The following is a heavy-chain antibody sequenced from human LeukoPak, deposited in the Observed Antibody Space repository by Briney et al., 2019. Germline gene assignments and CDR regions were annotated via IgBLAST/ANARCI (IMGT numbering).Heavy chain of an antibody. CDR2: ISWNSGYI. Sequence: PGRSLRLSCAASGFTFDNYAMHWVRQAPGKGLEWLSIISWNSGYIGYAESVKGRFTISRDNAKKSLDLQMNSLRAEDTAFYYCAKVRGTYSSGYFFDYWGQGTLVTVSS. CDR1: GFTFDNYA. D-gene: IGHD6-19*01. CDR3: AKVRGTYSSGYFFDY. J-gene: IGHJ4*02. V-gene: IGHV3-9*01.